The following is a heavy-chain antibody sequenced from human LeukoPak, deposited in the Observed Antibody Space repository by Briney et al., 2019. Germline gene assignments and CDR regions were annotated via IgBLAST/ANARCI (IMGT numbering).Heavy chain of an antibody. CDR1: GYDFSTKW. D-gene: IGHD4-17*01. V-gene: IGHV5-51*01. CDR2: IYPTDSIT. Sequence: GESLKISCKTSGYDFSTKWIGWVRQLPGKGLEWMGIIYPTDSITKYNPSFQGHVTMSADTSINTAYLQWRSLKASDTAMYYCARLAPDYADYWFDPWGQGTLVTVSS. CDR3: ARLAPDYADYWFDP. J-gene: IGHJ5*02.